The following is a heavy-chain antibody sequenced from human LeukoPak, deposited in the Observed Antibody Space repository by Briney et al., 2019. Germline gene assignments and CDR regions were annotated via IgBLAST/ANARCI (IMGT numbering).Heavy chain of an antibody. V-gene: IGHV4-38-2*02. J-gene: IGHJ5*02. CDR1: GYSISSGYY. Sequence: NPSETLSLPCAVSGYSISSGYYWGWIRQPPGKGLEWIGSIYHSGSTYYNPSLKSRVTISVDTSKNQFSLKLSSVTAADTAVYYCAREGAIFGVVIMIPWFDPWGQGTLVTVSS. CDR2: IYHSGST. D-gene: IGHD3-3*01. CDR3: AREGAIFGVVIMIPWFDP.